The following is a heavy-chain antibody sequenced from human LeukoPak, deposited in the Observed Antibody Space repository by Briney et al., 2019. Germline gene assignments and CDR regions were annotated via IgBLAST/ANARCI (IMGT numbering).Heavy chain of an antibody. CDR2: VHYSGST. V-gene: IGHV4-59*12. Sequence: SETLSLTCTVSGGYIGSYYWTWIRQPPGKGLEWIGYVHYSGSTNYNPSLKSRVTISVDTSKNQFSLKLSSVTAADTAVYYCARASATGTVIDYWGQGTLVTVSS. D-gene: IGHD4-17*01. CDR1: GGYIGSYY. CDR3: ARASATGTVIDY. J-gene: IGHJ4*02.